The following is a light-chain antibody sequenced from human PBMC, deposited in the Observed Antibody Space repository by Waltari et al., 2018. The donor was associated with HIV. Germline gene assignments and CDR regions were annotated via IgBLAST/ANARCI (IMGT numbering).Light chain of an antibody. Sequence: QPVLTQPPSASGTPGPGVTISCSGSNSNIGTNSVYWYPHLPGMAPKLLIYRNNRRPSGIPDRFSGSRSGTSASLAISGLRSEDEADYYCATWDDSLIWVFGGGTKLTVL. V-gene: IGLV1-47*01. CDR3: ATWDDSLIWV. J-gene: IGLJ3*02. CDR2: RNN. CDR1: NSNIGTNS.